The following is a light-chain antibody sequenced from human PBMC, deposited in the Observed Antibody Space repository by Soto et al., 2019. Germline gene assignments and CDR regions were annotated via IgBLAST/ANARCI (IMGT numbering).Light chain of an antibody. CDR3: SSYTTISTYV. CDR2: DVR. J-gene: IGLJ1*01. V-gene: IGLV2-14*01. Sequence: QSVLTQPASVSGSPGQSITISCTGTSSDVGGYNYVSWYQQHPGKAPKLMIYDVRNRPSGVSSRFSGSKSVNTASLTISGLQAEYEADYYCSSYTTISTYVFGTGTKVTV. CDR1: SSDVGGYNY.